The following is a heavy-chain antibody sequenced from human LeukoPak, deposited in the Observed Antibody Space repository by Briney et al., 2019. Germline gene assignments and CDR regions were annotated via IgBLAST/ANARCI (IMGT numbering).Heavy chain of an antibody. J-gene: IGHJ4*02. CDR1: VFTFINAW. V-gene: IGHV3-15*01. CDR3: TTGNLIALPDY. Sequence: GGSLRLSCAASVFTFINAWMSWVREAPGEGLEWVGRIKSKTDGGTTDYAAPVKGRFTISRDDSKNTLYLQMNSLKTEDTAVYYCTTGNLIALPDYWGQGTLVTVSS. D-gene: IGHD6-13*01. CDR2: IKSKTDGGTT.